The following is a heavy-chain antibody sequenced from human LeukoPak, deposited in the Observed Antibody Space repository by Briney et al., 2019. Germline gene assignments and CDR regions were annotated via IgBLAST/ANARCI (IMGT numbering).Heavy chain of an antibody. D-gene: IGHD2-8*01. J-gene: IGHJ4*02. CDR3: VGGGYCTNGVCPGHY. CDR1: GGSFSGYY. V-gene: IGHV4-34*01. CDR2: INHSGST. Sequence: ADPLSLTCAVYGGSFSGYYWSWIRQPPGKGLEWIGEINHSGSTNYNPSLKSRVTISVDTSKNQFSLKLSSVTAADTAVYYCVGGGYCTNGVCPGHYWGQGTLVTVPS.